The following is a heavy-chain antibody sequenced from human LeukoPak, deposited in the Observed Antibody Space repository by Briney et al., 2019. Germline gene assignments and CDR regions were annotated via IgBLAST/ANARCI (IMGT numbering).Heavy chain of an antibody. CDR3: AKDLLWFGETLEYYFDY. CDR1: GFTFSSYA. D-gene: IGHD3-10*01. Sequence: GGSLRLSCAASGFTFSSYAMSWVRQAPGKGLEWVSAISGSGGSTYYADSVKGRFTISRDNSKNTLYLQMNSLRAEDTAVYYCAKDLLWFGETLEYYFDYWGQGTLVTVSS. CDR2: ISGSGGST. V-gene: IGHV3-23*01. J-gene: IGHJ4*02.